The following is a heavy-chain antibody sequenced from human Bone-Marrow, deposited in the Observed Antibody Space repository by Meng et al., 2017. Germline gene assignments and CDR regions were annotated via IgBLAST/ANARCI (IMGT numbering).Heavy chain of an antibody. CDR2: IRSKAYGGTT. V-gene: IGHV3-49*04. J-gene: IGHJ5*02. D-gene: IGHD6-19*01. CDR1: GFTFSSYS. Sequence: GESLKISCAASGFTFSSYSMNWVRQAPGKGLEWVGFIRSKAYGGTTEYAASVKGRFTISRDDSKSIAYLQMNSLKTEDTAVYYCTRSGYSSGWYEVVDWFDPWGQGTLVTVSS. CDR3: TRSGYSSGWYEVVDWFDP.